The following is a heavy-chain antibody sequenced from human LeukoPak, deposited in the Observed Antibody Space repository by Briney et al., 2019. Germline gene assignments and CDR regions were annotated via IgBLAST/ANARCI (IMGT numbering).Heavy chain of an antibody. D-gene: IGHD4-23*01. V-gene: IGHV3-23*01. J-gene: IGHJ6*03. CDR2: ISGSGGST. Sequence: GGSLRLSCAASGFTFSSYDMSWVRQAPGKGLECVSAISGSGGSTYYADSVKGRFTISRDNARNSLYLQMNSLRAEDTALYYCARDGDTVLTRGYYYYMDVWGKGTTVTVSS. CDR1: GFTFSSYD. CDR3: ARDGDTVLTRGYYYYMDV.